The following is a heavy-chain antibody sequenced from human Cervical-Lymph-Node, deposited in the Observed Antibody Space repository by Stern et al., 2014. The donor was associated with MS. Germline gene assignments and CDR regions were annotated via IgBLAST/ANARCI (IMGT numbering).Heavy chain of an antibody. J-gene: IGHJ5*02. V-gene: IGHV4-61*01. Sequence: QVQLQDSGPGLVRPSETLSLTCSVSGASVSSGSYFWNWIRQPPGRGLEGIGHISSRGGTTYNPSLNSRVTISLDTSKNQFSLTLSSVTAADTAVYYCARVGECSGSDCYRWFAPWGQGTLVGVSS. CDR2: ISSRGGT. D-gene: IGHD2-21*01. CDR1: GASVSSGSYF. CDR3: ARVGECSGSDCYRWFAP.